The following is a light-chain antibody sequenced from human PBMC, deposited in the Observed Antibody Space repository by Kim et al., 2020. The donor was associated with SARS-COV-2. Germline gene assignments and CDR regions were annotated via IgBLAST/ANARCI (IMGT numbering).Light chain of an antibody. CDR1: SSNIGNNY. Sequence: QSVLTQPPSVSAAPGQKVTISCSGSSSNIGNNYVSWYQQLPGTAPKLLIYDNDKRPSGIPDRFSGSKSGTSATLGITGLQPRDEADYCCGTWDSSLSAAVFGGGTQLTVL. V-gene: IGLV1-51*01. CDR3: GTWDSSLSAAV. CDR2: DND. J-gene: IGLJ2*01.